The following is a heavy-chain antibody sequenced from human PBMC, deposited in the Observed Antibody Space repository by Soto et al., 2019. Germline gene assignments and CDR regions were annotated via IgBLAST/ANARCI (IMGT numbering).Heavy chain of an antibody. J-gene: IGHJ4*02. D-gene: IGHD5-12*01. Sequence: AASVKVSCKASGGTFSSYAISWVRQAPGQGLEWMGGIIPIFGTANYTQKFQGRVTITADKSTSTAYMELSSLRSEDTAVYYCARGGYDSPVDNYWGQGTLVTVSS. V-gene: IGHV1-69*06. CDR2: IIPIFGTA. CDR1: GGTFSSYA. CDR3: ARGGYDSPVDNY.